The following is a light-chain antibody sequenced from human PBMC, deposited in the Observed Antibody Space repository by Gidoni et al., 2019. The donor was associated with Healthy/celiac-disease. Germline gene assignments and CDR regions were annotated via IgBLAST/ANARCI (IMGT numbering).Light chain of an antibody. J-gene: IGKJ1*01. CDR1: QSVSSN. Sequence: EIVMTQSPATLSVSPGERATLPCRASQSVSSNLAWYQQKPGQAPRLLIYGASPRATGIPARFSGSGSGTEFTLTISSLQSEDFAVYYCQQYNNWLGTFXXXTKVEIK. CDR3: QQYNNWLGT. CDR2: GAS. V-gene: IGKV3-15*01.